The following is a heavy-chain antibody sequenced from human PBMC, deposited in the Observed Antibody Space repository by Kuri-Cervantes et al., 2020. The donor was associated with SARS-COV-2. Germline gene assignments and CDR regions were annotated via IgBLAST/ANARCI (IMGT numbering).Heavy chain of an antibody. CDR3: ARALYLVDY. J-gene: IGHJ4*02. CDR1: GGSISSSSYY. V-gene: IGHV4-61*09. CDR2: IYTSGST. D-gene: IGHD2-8*01. Sequence: SETLSLTCTVPGGSISSSSYYWSWIRQPAGKGLEWIGYIYTSGSTNYNPSLKSRVTISVDTSKNQFSLKLSSVTAADTAVYYCARALYLVDYWGQGTLVTVSS.